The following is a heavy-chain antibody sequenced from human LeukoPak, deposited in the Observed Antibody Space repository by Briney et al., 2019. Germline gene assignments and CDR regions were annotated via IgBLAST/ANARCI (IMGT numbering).Heavy chain of an antibody. V-gene: IGHV3-64*04. Sequence: GGSLRLSCSASGFPFSSYAMHWVRQAPGKGLEYVSAISDSGGSTYYADSVKGRFTISRDNAKNSLYLQMNSLRAEDTAVYYCARLRGFRNFDYWGQGTLVTVSS. CDR2: ISDSGGST. J-gene: IGHJ4*02. D-gene: IGHD3-10*01. CDR1: GFPFSSYA. CDR3: ARLRGFRNFDY.